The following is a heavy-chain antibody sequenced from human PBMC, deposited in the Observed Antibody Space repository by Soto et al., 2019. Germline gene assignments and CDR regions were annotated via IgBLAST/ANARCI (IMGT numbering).Heavy chain of an antibody. D-gene: IGHD3-22*01. CDR3: ARDGTYYYDSSGYSASGAFDI. J-gene: IGHJ3*02. CDR2: ISSSSSTI. CDR1: GFTFSSYS. Sequence: ESGGGLVQPGGSLRLSCAASGFTFSSYSMNWVRQAPGKGLEWVSYISSSSSTIYYADSVKGRFTISRDNAKNSLYLQMNSLRDEDTAVYYCARDGTYYYDSSGYSASGAFDIWGQGTMVTVSS. V-gene: IGHV3-48*02.